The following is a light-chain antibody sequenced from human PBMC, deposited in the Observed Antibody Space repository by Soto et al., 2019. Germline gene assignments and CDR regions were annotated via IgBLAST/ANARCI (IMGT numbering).Light chain of an antibody. CDR1: SSDVGAYNY. V-gene: IGLV2-8*01. Sequence: QSVLTQPTSASGSPGQAVTISCTGTSSDVGAYNYVSWYQQYPGKAPKLMISEVNKRPSGVPDRFSGSKSGNTASLTVSGLQAEDEADYYCASYAGTFWVFGGGTKLTVL. CDR2: EVN. J-gene: IGLJ3*02. CDR3: ASYAGTFWV.